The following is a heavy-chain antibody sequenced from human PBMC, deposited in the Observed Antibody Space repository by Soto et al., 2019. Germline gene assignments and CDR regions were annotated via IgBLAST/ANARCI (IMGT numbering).Heavy chain of an antibody. V-gene: IGHV3-7*01. Sequence: GGSLRLSXAASGFTFSSYWMSWVRQAPGKGLEWVANIKQDGSEKYYVDSVKGRFTISRDNAKNSLYLQMNSLRAEDTAVYYCARDAKVVTAAIPWMNYYYYYGMDVWGQGTTVTVSS. D-gene: IGHD2-2*02. J-gene: IGHJ6*02. CDR3: ARDAKVVTAAIPWMNYYYYYGMDV. CDR1: GFTFSSYW. CDR2: IKQDGSEK.